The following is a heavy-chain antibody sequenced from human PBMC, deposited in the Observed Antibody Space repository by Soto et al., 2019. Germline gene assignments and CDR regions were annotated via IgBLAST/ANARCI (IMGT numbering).Heavy chain of an antibody. CDR2: MNPNSGNT. Sequence: QVQLVQSGAEVKKPGASVRVSCKASGYSFSNNDINWVRQATGQGLEWMGWMNPNSGNTGYAQKLQGRVTMPRETSISTAYMELGSMTPDDTAVYYCARVVSGGQFDYWGQGTQVTVSS. CDR1: GYSFSNND. D-gene: IGHD2-2*01. V-gene: IGHV1-8*01. J-gene: IGHJ4*02. CDR3: ARVVSGGQFDY.